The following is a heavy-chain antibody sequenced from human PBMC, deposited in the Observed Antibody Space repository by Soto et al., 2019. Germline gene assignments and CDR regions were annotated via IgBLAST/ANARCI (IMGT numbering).Heavy chain of an antibody. J-gene: IGHJ2*01. V-gene: IGHV4-30-2*01. CDR1: GGSISSGGYS. Sequence: QLQLQESGSGLVKPSQTLSLTCAVSGGSISSGGYSWSWIRQPPGKGLEWIGYIYHSGTTYYNPSRKRRVTISLDRSNNQLSLNLSSVTAADTAVYYCDVRVTVAFALWVRGTLVTVSS. CDR3: DVRVTVAFAL. CDR2: IYHSGTT. D-gene: IGHD1-20*01.